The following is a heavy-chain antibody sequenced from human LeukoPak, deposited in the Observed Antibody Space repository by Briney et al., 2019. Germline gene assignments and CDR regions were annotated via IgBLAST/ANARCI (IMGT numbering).Heavy chain of an antibody. CDR2: VNPNSGGT. D-gene: IGHD2/OR15-2a*01. Sequence: ASVKVSCKASGYTFTGYFMHWVRQAPGQGLEWMGWVNPNSGGTNYAQKFQGRVTMTRDTSITTAYMELSRLRSDDTAMYYCARVYASPDHWGQGTLVTVSS. J-gene: IGHJ4*02. CDR3: ARVYASPDH. V-gene: IGHV1-2*02. CDR1: GYTFTGYF.